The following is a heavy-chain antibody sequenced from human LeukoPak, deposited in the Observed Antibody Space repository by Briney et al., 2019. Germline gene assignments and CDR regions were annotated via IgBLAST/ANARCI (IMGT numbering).Heavy chain of an antibody. J-gene: IGHJ4*02. Sequence: PSETLSLTCAVYGGSFSGYYWSWIRQPPGKGLEWIGEINHSGSTNYNPPLKSRVTISVDTSKNQFSLKLSSVTAADTAVYYCARGKRGYSNPFDYWGQGTLVTVSS. CDR3: ARGKRGYSNPFDY. CDR1: GGSFSGYY. CDR2: INHSGST. D-gene: IGHD4-11*01. V-gene: IGHV4-34*01.